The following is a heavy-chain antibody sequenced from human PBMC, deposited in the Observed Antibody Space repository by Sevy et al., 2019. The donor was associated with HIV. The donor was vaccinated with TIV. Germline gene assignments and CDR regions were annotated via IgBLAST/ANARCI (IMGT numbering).Heavy chain of an antibody. CDR3: ARPSGGDPPYYCYYMDV. CDR2: ISYDGSNK. D-gene: IGHD2-21*01. Sequence: GGSLRLSCAASGFTFSSYAMHWVRQAPGKGLEWVAVISYDGSNKYYADSVKGRFTISRDNSKNTLYLQMNSLRAEDTAVYYCARPSGGDPPYYCYYMDVWGKGTTVTVSS. CDR1: GFTFSSYA. J-gene: IGHJ6*03. V-gene: IGHV3-30-3*01.